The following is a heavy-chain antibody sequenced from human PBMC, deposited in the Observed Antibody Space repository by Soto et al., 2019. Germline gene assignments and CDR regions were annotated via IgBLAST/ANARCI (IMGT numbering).Heavy chain of an antibody. Sequence: EVQLEESGGGLVKPGVSLRLTCAASGFIFSRYNMHWVRQTPGKGLEWVSATSGSGTYTYYADSVKGRFTISRDNAKNSLSLEVNSLRVEDTAIYYCARERWFGESGFDYWGQGTLVTVSS. D-gene: IGHD3-10*01. V-gene: IGHV3-21*01. CDR2: TSGSGTYT. CDR3: ARERWFGESGFDY. J-gene: IGHJ4*02. CDR1: GFIFSRYN.